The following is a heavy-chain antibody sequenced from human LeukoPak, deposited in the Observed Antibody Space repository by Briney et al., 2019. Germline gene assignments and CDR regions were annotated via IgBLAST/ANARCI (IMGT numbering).Heavy chain of an antibody. CDR2: INSDGSST. CDR1: GFTFSSYW. Sequence: GGSLRLSCAASGFTFSSYWMHWVRQAPGKGLVWVSRINSDGSSTNYADSVKGRFTISRDNAKNTLYLQMNSLGVEDTAVYYCVRDHGDYYFDYWGQGTLVTVSS. J-gene: IGHJ4*02. CDR3: VRDHGDYYFDY. D-gene: IGHD4-17*01. V-gene: IGHV3-74*01.